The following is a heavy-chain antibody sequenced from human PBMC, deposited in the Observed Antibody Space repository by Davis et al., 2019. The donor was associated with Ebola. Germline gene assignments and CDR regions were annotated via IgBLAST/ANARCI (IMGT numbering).Heavy chain of an antibody. CDR1: GYSFTSYW. J-gene: IGHJ6*02. CDR3: ARVWSGYYGDV. D-gene: IGHD3-3*01. Sequence: GGSLRLSCKGSGYSFTSYWIGWVRQMPGKGLEWMGIIYPGDSDTRDSPSFQGQVTISADKSISTAYLQWSSLKASDTAMYYCARVWSGYYGDVWGQGTTVTVSS. CDR2: IYPGDSDT. V-gene: IGHV5-51*01.